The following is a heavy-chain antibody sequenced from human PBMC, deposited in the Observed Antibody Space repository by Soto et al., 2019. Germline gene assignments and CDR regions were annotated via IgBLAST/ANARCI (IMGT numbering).Heavy chain of an antibody. CDR2: TYYRSKWYN. D-gene: IGHD5-18*01. J-gene: IGHJ6*02. CDR1: GNSVSSNSAA. V-gene: IGHV6-1*01. CDR3: ARESFAGVGDTAMVEDV. Sequence: SQTLSLTCAISGNSVSSNSAAWNWIRQSRTRGLEWLGRTYYRSKWYNDYAVSVKSRITINPDTSKNQFSLQLNSVTPEDTAVYYCARESFAGVGDTAMVEDVWGQGTTVTVSS.